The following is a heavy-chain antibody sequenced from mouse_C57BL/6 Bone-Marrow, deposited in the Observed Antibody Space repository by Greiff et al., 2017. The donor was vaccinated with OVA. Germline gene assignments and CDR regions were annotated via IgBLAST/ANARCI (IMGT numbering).Heavy chain of an antibody. J-gene: IGHJ1*03. V-gene: IGHV15-2*01. CDR3: ARFPPFYWYFDV. CDR1: YSEFFPTAY. CDR2: ILPSIGRT. Sequence: QVPLQQSGSELMSPWSSVTLSCKDFYSEFFPTAYMCWVSLKPGLVFEWIGGILPSIGRTIYGEKFEDKATLDADTLSNTAYLELNSLTSEDSAIYYCARFPPFYWYFDVWGTGTTVTVSS.